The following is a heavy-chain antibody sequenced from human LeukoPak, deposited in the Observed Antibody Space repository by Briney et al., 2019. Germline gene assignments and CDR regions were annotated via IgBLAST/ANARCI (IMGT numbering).Heavy chain of an antibody. J-gene: IGHJ3*02. Sequence: SETLSLTCTVSGRSISSSSYYWGWIRQPPGKGLGWIGSINYRGSTYYNPSLKIRVTISVDTSKNQFSLKLSSVTAADTAVYYCARVSGYSYGWDAFDIWGQGTMVTVSS. CDR1: GRSISSSSYY. D-gene: IGHD5-18*01. CDR3: ARVSGYSYGWDAFDI. CDR2: INYRGST. V-gene: IGHV4-39*07.